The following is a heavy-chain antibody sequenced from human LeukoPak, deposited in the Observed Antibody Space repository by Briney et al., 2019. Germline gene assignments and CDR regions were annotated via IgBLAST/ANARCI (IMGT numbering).Heavy chain of an antibody. CDR3: ARGSYGDFYYFDY. CDR1: GYTFTGYY. V-gene: IGHV1-2*02. J-gene: IGHJ4*02. CDR2: INPNSGGT. D-gene: IGHD4-17*01. Sequence: ASVKDSCKASGYTFTGYYMHWVRQAPGQGLEWMGWINPNSGGTNYAQKFQGRVTMTRDTSISTAYMELSRLRSDDTAVYYCARGSYGDFYYFDYWGQGTLVIVSS.